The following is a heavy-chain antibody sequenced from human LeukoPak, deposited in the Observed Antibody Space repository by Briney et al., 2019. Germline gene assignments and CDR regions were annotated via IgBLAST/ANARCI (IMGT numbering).Heavy chain of an antibody. CDR3: ARKCPHNPIGDIVVVPAGAAYDY. J-gene: IGHJ4*02. CDR2: INHSGST. CDR1: GGSISSSNYY. D-gene: IGHD2-2*01. V-gene: IGHV4-39*07. Sequence: PSEALSLTCAVSGGSISSSNYYWGWIRQPPGKGLEWIGEINHSGSTNYNPSLKSRVTISVDTSKNQFSLKLSSVTAADTAVYYCARKCPHNPIGDIVVVPAGAAYDYWGQGTLVTVSS.